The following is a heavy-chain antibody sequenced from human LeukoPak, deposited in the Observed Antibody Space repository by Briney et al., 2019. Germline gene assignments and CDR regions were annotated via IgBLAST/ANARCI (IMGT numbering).Heavy chain of an antibody. Sequence: GASVKVSCKASGYTFTSYDINWVRQATGQGLEWMGWMNPDSGNTNYAQKLQGRVTMTTDTSTSTAYMELRSLRSDDTAVYYCARVGLPLIWGQGTMVTVSS. CDR2: MNPDSGNT. D-gene: IGHD3-16*01. J-gene: IGHJ3*02. V-gene: IGHV1-18*01. CDR1: GYTFTSYD. CDR3: ARVGLPLI.